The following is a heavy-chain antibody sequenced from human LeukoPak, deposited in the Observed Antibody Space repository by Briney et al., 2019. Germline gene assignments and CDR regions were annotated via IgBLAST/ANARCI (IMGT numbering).Heavy chain of an antibody. V-gene: IGHV4-34*01. J-gene: IGHJ4*02. D-gene: IGHD3-10*01. Sequence: KSSETLSLTCAVYGGSFSGYYWSWIRQPPGKGLEWIGEINHSGSTNYNPSLKSRVTISVDTSKNQFSLKLSSVTAADTAVYYCARGTWYYGSGSYSRMNDYWGQGTLVTVSS. CDR3: ARGTWYYGSGSYSRMNDY. CDR1: GGSFSGYY. CDR2: INHSGST.